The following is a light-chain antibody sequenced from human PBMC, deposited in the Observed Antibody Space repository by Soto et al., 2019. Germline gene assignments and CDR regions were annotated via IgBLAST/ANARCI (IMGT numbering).Light chain of an antibody. V-gene: IGKV1-5*03. J-gene: IGKJ2*01. CDR2: KAS. CDR3: QQYNSYSPYT. Sequence: DIQMTQSPSTLSASVGDRVTITCRASQSISSWLAWYQQKPGKAPKLLIYKASSLESGVPSRFSGSGSGTEFTLIISSLQPDDFATYYCQQYNSYSPYTFGQGTKLKIK. CDR1: QSISSW.